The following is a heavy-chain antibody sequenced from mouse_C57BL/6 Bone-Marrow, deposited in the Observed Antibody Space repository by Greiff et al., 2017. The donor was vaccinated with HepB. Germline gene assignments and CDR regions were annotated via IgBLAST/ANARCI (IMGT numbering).Heavy chain of an antibody. D-gene: IGHD1-1*01. CDR3: ARSDYGSRYWYFDV. V-gene: IGHV1-12*01. Sequence: LQQSGAELVRPGASVKMSCKASGYTFTSYNMHWVKQTPRQGLEWIGAIYPGNGDTSYNQKFKGKATLTVDKSSSTAYMQLSSLTSEDSAVYFCARSDYGSRYWYFDVWGTGTTVTVSS. CDR1: GYTFTSYN. CDR2: IYPGNGDT. J-gene: IGHJ1*03.